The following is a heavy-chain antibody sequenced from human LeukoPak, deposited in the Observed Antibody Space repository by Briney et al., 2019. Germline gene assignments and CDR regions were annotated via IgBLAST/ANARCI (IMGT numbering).Heavy chain of an antibody. CDR3: ASIGYCSSTSCYTFDYYYYMDV. CDR1: GYTFTGYY. V-gene: IGHV1-2*02. Sequence: GSSVKVSCKASGYTFTGYYMHWVRQAPGQGLEWMGWINPNSGGTNYAQKFQGRVTMTRDTSISTAYMELSRLRSDDTAVYYCASIGYCSSTSCYTFDYYYYMDVWGKGTTVTVSS. J-gene: IGHJ6*03. CDR2: INPNSGGT. D-gene: IGHD2-2*02.